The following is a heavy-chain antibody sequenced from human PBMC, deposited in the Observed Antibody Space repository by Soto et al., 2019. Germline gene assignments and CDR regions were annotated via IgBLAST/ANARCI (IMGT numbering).Heavy chain of an antibody. D-gene: IGHD3-10*01. CDR2: ISSSSSFI. J-gene: IGHJ2*01. Sequence: EVQLVESGGGLVKPGGSLRLSCAASGFTLSSFSMNWVRQAPGKGLEWVSSISSSSSFIYQADSVKGRFTISRDNAKDSLYLQMNSLRAEDTAVYYCARDRDWYFDLWGRDSLVTVSS. CDR3: ARDRDWYFDL. V-gene: IGHV3-21*01. CDR1: GFTLSSFS.